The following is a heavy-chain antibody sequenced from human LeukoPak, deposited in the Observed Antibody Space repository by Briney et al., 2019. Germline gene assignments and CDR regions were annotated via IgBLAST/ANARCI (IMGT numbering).Heavy chain of an antibody. Sequence: GRSLRLSCAASGFTFSNFGMHWVRQAPGKGLEWVAVISYDAKNEYYTDSVKGRFTISRDNAKNTVYLQMNSLKPEDTAVYYCAKQMAVDYFDYWGQGTLVTVSS. CDR2: ISYDAKNE. D-gene: IGHD5-24*01. J-gene: IGHJ4*02. CDR1: GFTFSNFG. CDR3: AKQMAVDYFDY. V-gene: IGHV3-30*18.